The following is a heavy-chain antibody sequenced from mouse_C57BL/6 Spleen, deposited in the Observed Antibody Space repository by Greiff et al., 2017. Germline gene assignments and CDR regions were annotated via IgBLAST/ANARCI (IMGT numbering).Heavy chain of an antibody. Sequence: EVKLQESGPGLVKPSQSLSLTCSVTGYSITSGYYWNWIRQFPGNKLEWMGYISYDGSNNYNPSLKNRISITLDKAKNPFFLKLNSVTTEDTATYFGARSYYDPGWFAYWGQGTLVTVSA. V-gene: IGHV3-6*01. CDR2: ISYDGSN. CDR3: ARSYYDPGWFAY. D-gene: IGHD2-4*01. CDR1: GYSITSGYY. J-gene: IGHJ3*01.